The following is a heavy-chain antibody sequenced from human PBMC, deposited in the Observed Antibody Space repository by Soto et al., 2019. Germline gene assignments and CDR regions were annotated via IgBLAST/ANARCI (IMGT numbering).Heavy chain of an antibody. CDR3: ASVVVVAASENYYYYMDV. CDR2: IYYSGST. V-gene: IGHV4-59*01. J-gene: IGHJ6*03. CDR1: GGSISSYY. Sequence: SETLSLTCTVSGGSISSYYWSWIRQPPGKGLEWIGYIYYSGSTNYNPSLKSRVTISVDTSKNQFSLKLSSVTAADTAVYYCASVVVVAASENYYYYMDVWGKGTTVTVSS. D-gene: IGHD2-15*01.